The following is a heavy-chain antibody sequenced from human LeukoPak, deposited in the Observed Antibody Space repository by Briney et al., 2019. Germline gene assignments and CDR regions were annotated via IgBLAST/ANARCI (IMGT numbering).Heavy chain of an antibody. CDR1: GLSLNTRGVG. Sequence: SGPMLVNPTQTLTLTCTFSGLSLNTRGVGVGWIRQPPGRALEWLALIYWDDDRRYSPSLKSRLTTTKDTSKNQVVLTMTNMDPVDTATYFCAHRKNYYDSSVFDNWGQGTLVTVSS. CDR2: IYWDDDR. V-gene: IGHV2-5*02. D-gene: IGHD3-22*01. CDR3: AHRKNYYDSSVFDN. J-gene: IGHJ4*02.